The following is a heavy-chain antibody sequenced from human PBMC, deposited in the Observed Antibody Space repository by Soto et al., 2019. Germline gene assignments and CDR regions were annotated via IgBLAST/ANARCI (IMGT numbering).Heavy chain of an antibody. J-gene: IGHJ5*02. V-gene: IGHV1-69*13. D-gene: IGHD6-6*01. CDR1: GGTFSSYA. CDR2: IIPIFGTA. CDR3: ARARIAARYGSNNWFDP. Sequence: AASVKVSCKASGGTFSSYAISWVRQAPGQGLEWMGGIIPIFGTANYAQKFQGRVTITADESTSTAYMELSSLRSEDTAVYYCARARIAARYGSNNWFDPWGQGTLVTVSS.